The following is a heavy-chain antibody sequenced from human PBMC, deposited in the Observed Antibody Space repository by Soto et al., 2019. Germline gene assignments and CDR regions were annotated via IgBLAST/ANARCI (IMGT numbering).Heavy chain of an antibody. CDR3: AKAYSSGWSKFDP. Sequence: EVQLLESGGGLVQPGGSLRLSCAASGFTFSSYAMSWVRQAPGRGLEWVSAISGSGGSTYYADSVKGRFTISRDNSKNTLYLQMNSLRAEDTAVDYCAKAYSSGWSKFDPWGQGTLVTVSS. D-gene: IGHD6-19*01. V-gene: IGHV3-23*01. CDR2: ISGSGGST. CDR1: GFTFSSYA. J-gene: IGHJ5*02.